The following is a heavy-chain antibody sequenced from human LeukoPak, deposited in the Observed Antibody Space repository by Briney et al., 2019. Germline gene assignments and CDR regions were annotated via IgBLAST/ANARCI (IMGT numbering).Heavy chain of an antibody. CDR3: AREAYYDCSGSLDY. Sequence: GGSLRLSCAASGFTFSTYAMSWVRQAPGKGLEWVSCINGRGVSTYYADSVKGRFTISRDNSKNTLYLQMSSLRADDTAIYYCAREAYYDCSGSLDYWGQGTLVTVSS. D-gene: IGHD3-22*01. CDR2: INGRGVST. J-gene: IGHJ4*02. CDR1: GFTFSTYA. V-gene: IGHV3-23*01.